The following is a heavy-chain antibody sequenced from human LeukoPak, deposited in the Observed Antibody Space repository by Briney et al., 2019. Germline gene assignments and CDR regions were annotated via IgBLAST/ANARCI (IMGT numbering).Heavy chain of an antibody. CDR3: ARDRSSIFGVPEPDAFDI. CDR1: GGSISSYS. V-gene: IGHV4-59*01. Sequence: SETLSLTCTVSGGSISSYSWSWIRQPPGKGLEWIGYIYYSGSTNYNPYLKSRVTISVVTSKNQFSLKLSSVTAADTAVYYCARDRSSIFGVPEPDAFDIWGQGTMVTVSS. J-gene: IGHJ3*02. CDR2: IYYSGST. D-gene: IGHD3-3*01.